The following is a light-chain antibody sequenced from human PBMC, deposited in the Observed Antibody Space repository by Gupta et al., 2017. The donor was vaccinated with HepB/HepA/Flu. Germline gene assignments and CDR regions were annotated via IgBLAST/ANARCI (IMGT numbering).Light chain of an antibody. CDR1: QSVSSN. J-gene: IGKJ2*01. V-gene: IGKV3-15*01. CDR3: QQHNNWRPPT. CDR2: GAS. Sequence: EIVMTQSPATLSVSPGERATLACRASQSVSSNLAWYQQKPGQAPRLLIYGASTRDTGITARCSGSGCGREFSLTISSRQSEDFAVYYCQQHNNWRPPTFGQGTKLEIK.